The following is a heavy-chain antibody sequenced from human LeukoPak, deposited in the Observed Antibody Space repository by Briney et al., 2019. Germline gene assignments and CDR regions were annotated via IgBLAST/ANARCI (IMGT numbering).Heavy chain of an antibody. D-gene: IGHD3-22*01. CDR3: ARCPYYYDSSGSWPFDY. Sequence: ASVKVSCKASGYTFTSYYMHWVRQAPGQGLEWMGIINPSGGSTSYAQKFQGRVTMTRDTSTSTVYMELSSLRSEDTAVYYCARCPYYYDSSGSWPFDYWGQGTLVTLSS. CDR1: GYTFTSYY. J-gene: IGHJ4*02. V-gene: IGHV1-46*01. CDR2: INPSGGST.